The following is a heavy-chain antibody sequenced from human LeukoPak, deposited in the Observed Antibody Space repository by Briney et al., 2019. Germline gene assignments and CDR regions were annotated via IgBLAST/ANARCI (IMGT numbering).Heavy chain of an antibody. CDR3: ARELTSRRWFDP. CDR1: GYTFTGYY. Sequence: ASVKVSCKASGYTFTGYYMHWVRQAPGQGLEWMGWINPNSGGTNYAQKFQGRVTMTRDTSISTAYMELSRLRSDDTAVYYCARELTSRRWFDPWGQGTLVTASS. J-gene: IGHJ5*02. V-gene: IGHV1-2*02. CDR2: INPNSGGT.